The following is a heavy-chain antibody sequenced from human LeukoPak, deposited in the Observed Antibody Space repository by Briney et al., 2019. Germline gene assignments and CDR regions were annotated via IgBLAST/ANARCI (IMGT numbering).Heavy chain of an antibody. J-gene: IGHJ3*02. Sequence: PSETLSLTCSVYGGSFSDYFWSWIRQSPGKGLEWIGEIDDGGNTNYNPSLMSRVIVSMEKSKKQFSLVMGSVAAADTAVYYCARFSRITWGDWGDAFDIWGQGTTVIVSS. CDR2: IDDGGNT. D-gene: IGHD2-21*02. CDR3: ARFSRITWGDWGDAFDI. V-gene: IGHV4-34*01. CDR1: GGSFSDYF.